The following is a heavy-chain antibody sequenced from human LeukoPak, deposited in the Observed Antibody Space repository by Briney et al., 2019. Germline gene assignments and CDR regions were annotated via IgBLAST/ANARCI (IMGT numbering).Heavy chain of an antibody. CDR2: IYLGDSST. CDR1: GYSFSTYW. J-gene: IGHJ4*02. D-gene: IGHD2-2*01. V-gene: IGHV5-51*01. Sequence: GESLKISCKGSGYSFSTYWIAWVRQMPGKGLEWMGIIYLGDSSTRYSPSFQGQVTISADKSISTAYLQWSSLKASDTAMYYFARLPGSSSFLDDWGQGTLVTVSS. CDR3: ARLPGSSSFLDD.